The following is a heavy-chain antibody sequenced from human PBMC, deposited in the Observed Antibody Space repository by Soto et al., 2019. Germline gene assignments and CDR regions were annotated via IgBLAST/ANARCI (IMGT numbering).Heavy chain of an antibody. Sequence: QITLKESGPTLVKPTQTLTLTCTFSGFSLSTSGVGVAWIRQPPGKALEWLAVNYWDDDKRYSPSLKSRLTITKDTSKNQVVLTMTNMDPVDTATYYCAQHYLHRLYWGQGTLVTVSS. D-gene: IGHD3-10*02. CDR3: AQHYLHRLY. V-gene: IGHV2-5*02. CDR1: GFSLSTSGVG. J-gene: IGHJ4*02. CDR2: NYWDDDK.